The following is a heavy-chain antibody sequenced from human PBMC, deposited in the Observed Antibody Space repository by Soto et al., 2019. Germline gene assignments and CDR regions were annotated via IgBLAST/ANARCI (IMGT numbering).Heavy chain of an antibody. Sequence: PSVKVSCKASGYTFTSYDINWVRQATGQGLEWMGWMNPNSGNTGYAQKFQGRVTMTRNTSISTAYMELSSLRSEDTAVYYCARAQPAPYYDFWSGSTAADFDYWGQGTLVTVSS. J-gene: IGHJ4*02. CDR2: MNPNSGNT. D-gene: IGHD3-3*01. CDR3: ARAQPAPYYDFWSGSTAADFDY. CDR1: GYTFTSYD. V-gene: IGHV1-8*01.